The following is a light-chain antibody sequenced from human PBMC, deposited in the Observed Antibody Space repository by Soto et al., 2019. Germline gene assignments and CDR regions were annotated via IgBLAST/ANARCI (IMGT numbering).Light chain of an antibody. Sequence: EIVLTQSPGTLSWSAGERATLSCRASQSVNSNYLAWYQQKPGEAPSLLMYAAATRAAGIPDRFRASGSETDFTLTISRLYPKDYAEYYWQQYGFSPYTFGQGTKLEIK. V-gene: IGKV3-20*01. CDR2: AAA. CDR1: QSVNSNY. J-gene: IGKJ2*01. CDR3: QQYGFSPYT.